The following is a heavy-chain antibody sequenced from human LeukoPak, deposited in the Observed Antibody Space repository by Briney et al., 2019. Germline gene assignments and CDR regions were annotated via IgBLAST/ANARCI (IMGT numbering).Heavy chain of an antibody. Sequence: GGSLRLSCAASGFTFSSFSMHWVRQAPGKGLEWVAVISYDGSNTYYADSVKGRFTISRDNSKNTLYLQMNSLRTEDTAVYYCAKGRVGANGYYYYGMDVWGQGTTVTVSS. CDR1: GFTFSSFS. J-gene: IGHJ6*02. V-gene: IGHV3-30*18. CDR2: ISYDGSNT. D-gene: IGHD1-26*01. CDR3: AKGRVGANGYYYYGMDV.